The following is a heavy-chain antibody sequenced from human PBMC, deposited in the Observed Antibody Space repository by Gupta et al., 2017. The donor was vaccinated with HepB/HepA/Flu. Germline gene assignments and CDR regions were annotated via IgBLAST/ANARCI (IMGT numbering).Heavy chain of an antibody. CDR3: ARGPDYYDILTGYAFDY. D-gene: IGHD3-9*01. Sequence: QVQLVQSGAEVKKPGSSVKVSCKASGGPFSSYAISWVRQAPGQGLEWMGGIIPIFGTANYAQKLQGRVKSTADKSTSTEYMGLRSLRSEDTAGYYGARGPDYYDILTGYAFDYWGQGTLVTVSS. CDR2: IIPIFGTA. V-gene: IGHV1-69*06. CDR1: GGPFSSYA. J-gene: IGHJ4*02.